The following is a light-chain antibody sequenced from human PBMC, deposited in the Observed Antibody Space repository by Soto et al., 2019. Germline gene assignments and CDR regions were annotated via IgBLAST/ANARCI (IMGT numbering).Light chain of an antibody. CDR2: DAS. V-gene: IGKV3-20*01. CDR1: QRISNSY. Sequence: EIVLTQSPGTLSLSPGERATLSCRASQRISNSYLAWYQQKPGQAPRLLLYDASSRATGIPDRVSGSGSGTDLTRTKRRQAPAHPTEDYCRPAARPQYSIGKGTKVEIK. J-gene: IGKJ2*03. CDR3: RPAARPQYS.